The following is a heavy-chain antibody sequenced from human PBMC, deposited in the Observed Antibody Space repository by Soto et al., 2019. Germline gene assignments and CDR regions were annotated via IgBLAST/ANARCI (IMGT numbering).Heavy chain of an antibody. CDR1: GFTFSSYS. Sequence: EVQLVESGGGLVKPGGSLRLSCAASGFTFSSYSMNWVRQAPGKGLEWVSSISSSSSYIYYADSVKGRLTISRDNAKNSLYLQMNSLRAEDTAVYYCAGTGIATTVVTPKNWFDPWGQGTLVTVSS. V-gene: IGHV3-21*01. CDR2: ISSSSSYI. D-gene: IGHD4-17*01. CDR3: AGTGIATTVVTPKNWFDP. J-gene: IGHJ5*02.